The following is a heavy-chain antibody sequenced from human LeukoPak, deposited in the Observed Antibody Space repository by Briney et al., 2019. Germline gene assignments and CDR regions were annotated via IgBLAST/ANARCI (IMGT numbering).Heavy chain of an antibody. CDR1: GFSFSSHW. CDR2: ISDDGSYT. CDR3: ASFGISWRSSY. V-gene: IGHV3-74*01. Sequence: GGSLRLTCAASGFSFSSHWVHWVRQAPGKGLVWVSRISDDGSYTSNVDSVKGRFTISRDNVNNMLYLHMNSLRAEDTAVYYCASFGISWRSSYWGQGTLVTVSS. J-gene: IGHJ4*02. D-gene: IGHD2-21*01.